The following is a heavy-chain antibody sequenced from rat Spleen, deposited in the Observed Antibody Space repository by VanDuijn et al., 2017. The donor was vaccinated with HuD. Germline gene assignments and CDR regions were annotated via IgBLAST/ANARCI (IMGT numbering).Heavy chain of an antibody. Sequence: QVQLMESGPGLVQPSETLSLTCTVSGFSLTSYNVHWVRQPPGNGLEWMGVMWSGGSTDYNSALKSRLSISRDTSKNQVFLKMNSLQSEDTTTYYCARDDGYFDYWGQGVMVTVSS. CDR1: GFSLTSYN. J-gene: IGHJ2*01. V-gene: IGHV2-45*01. CDR3: ARDDGYFDY. CDR2: MWSGGST.